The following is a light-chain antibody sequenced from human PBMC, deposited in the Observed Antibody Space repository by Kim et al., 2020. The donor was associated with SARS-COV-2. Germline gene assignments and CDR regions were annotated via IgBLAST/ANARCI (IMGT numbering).Light chain of an antibody. V-gene: IGLV3-1*01. Sequence: SYELTQPPSVSVYPGQTASITCSGDKLGDKYACWYQQKPGQSPVLVIYQDSKRPSGIPERFSGSNSGNTATLTISGTQAMDETDYYCQAWDSSNGVFGGG. J-gene: IGLJ3*02. CDR2: QDS. CDR3: QAWDSSNGV. CDR1: KLGDKY.